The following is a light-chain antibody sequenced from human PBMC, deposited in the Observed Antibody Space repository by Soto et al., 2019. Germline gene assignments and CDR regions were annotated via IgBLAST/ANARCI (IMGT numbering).Light chain of an antibody. J-gene: IGKJ1*01. V-gene: IGKV3-15*01. CDR2: GAS. CDR3: QQYNNWPPGT. CDR1: QSVSSN. Sequence: EIVMTQSPATLSVSPGERATLSCRASQSVSSNLAWYQQKPGQAPRLLIYGASTRATGIPARFRGSGSGTEFTLTISSLQSEDFAVCYCQQYNNWPPGTFGQGTKVEIK.